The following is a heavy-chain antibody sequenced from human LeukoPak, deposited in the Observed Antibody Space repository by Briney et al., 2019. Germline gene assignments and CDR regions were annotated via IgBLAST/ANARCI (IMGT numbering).Heavy chain of an antibody. V-gene: IGHV1-2*02. Sequence: ASVKVSCKASGYTFTGYYMHWVRQAPGQGLERMGWINPNSGGTNYAQKFQGRVTMTRDTSISTAYMELSRLRSDDTAVYYCASGAEYCGGDCYDKYYFDYWGQGTLVTVSS. CDR1: GYTFTGYY. D-gene: IGHD2-21*02. CDR2: INPNSGGT. J-gene: IGHJ4*02. CDR3: ASGAEYCGGDCYDKYYFDY.